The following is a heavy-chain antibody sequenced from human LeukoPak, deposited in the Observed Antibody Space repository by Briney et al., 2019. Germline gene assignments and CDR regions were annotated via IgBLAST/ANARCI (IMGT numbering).Heavy chain of an antibody. V-gene: IGHV3-23*01. CDR2: ITASGDRT. CDR3: ARLSGSYFDIDY. D-gene: IGHD1-26*01. J-gene: IGHJ4*02. Sequence: GGSLRLSCAASGFTFGTYAMSWVRQAPGKGLEWVCAITASGDRTYYADSVRGRFIISRDNSKNTLSLQMNSLRAEDTAVYYCARLSGSYFDIDYWGQGTLVTVSS. CDR1: GFTFGTYA.